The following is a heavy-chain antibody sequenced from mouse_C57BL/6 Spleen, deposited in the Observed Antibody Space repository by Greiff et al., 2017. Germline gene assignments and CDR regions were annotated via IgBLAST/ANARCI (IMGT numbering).Heavy chain of an antibody. J-gene: IGHJ4*01. CDR1: GYTFTSYW. CDR3: ARRGGNYAMDY. Sequence: VKLQQPGAELVKPGASVKMSCKASGYTFTSYWITWVKQRPGQGLEWIGDIYPGSGSTNYNEKFKSKATLTVDTSSSTAYMQLSSLTSEDSAVYYGARRGGNYAMDYWGQGTSVTVSS. V-gene: IGHV1-55*01. CDR2: IYPGSGST.